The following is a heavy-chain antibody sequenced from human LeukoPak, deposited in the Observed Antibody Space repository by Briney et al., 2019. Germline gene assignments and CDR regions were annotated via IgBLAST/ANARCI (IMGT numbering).Heavy chain of an antibody. CDR1: GFTFSSYA. Sequence: GGSLRLSCAASGFTFSSYAMHWVRQAPGKGLEWVAVISYDGSNKYYADSVKGRFTISRDNSKNTLYLQMNSLRAEDTAVYYCAVVPAAMLNWFGPWGQGTLVTVSS. CDR2: ISYDGSNK. CDR3: AVVPAAMLNWFGP. V-gene: IGHV3-30-3*01. J-gene: IGHJ5*02. D-gene: IGHD2-2*01.